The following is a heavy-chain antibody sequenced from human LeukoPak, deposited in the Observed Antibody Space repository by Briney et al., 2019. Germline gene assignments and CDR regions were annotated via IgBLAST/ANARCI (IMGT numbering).Heavy chain of an antibody. CDR3: ARTNIVVVPAAMSNYYYYYMDV. J-gene: IGHJ6*03. CDR1: GYSISSGYY. D-gene: IGHD2-2*01. CDR2: SYTSRST. V-gene: IGHV4-4*07. Sequence: SETLSLTCTVSGYSISSGYYWCWIRQPAGKGLESIGPSYTSRSTNYNPSLRSRVTMSVATSKNQFSLKLSSVTAADTAVYYCARTNIVVVPAAMSNYYYYYMDVWGKGTTVTVSS.